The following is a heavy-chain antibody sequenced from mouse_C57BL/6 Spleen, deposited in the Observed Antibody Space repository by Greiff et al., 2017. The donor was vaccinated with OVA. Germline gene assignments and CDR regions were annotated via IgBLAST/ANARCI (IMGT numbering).Heavy chain of an antibody. CDR1: GYSITSGYY. J-gene: IGHJ1*03. V-gene: IGHV3-6*01. CDR2: ISYDGSN. CDR3: ARGDRYFDV. Sequence: ESGPGLVKPSQSLSLTCSVTGYSITSGYYWNWIRQFPGNKLEWMGYISYDGSNNYNPSLKNRISITRDTSKNQFFLKLNSVTTEDTATYYCARGDRYFDVWGTGTTVTVSS.